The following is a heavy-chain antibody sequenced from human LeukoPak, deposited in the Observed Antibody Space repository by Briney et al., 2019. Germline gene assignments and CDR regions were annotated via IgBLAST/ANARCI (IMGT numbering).Heavy chain of an antibody. CDR1: GGSIRSSYYY. Sequence: SETLSLTCTVSGGSIRSSYYYWGWIRQHPGKGLEWIGYIYYSGSTYYNPSLKSRVTISVDTSKNQFSLKLSSVTAADTAVYYCARGANELLPLLYYFDYWGQGTLVTVSS. CDR3: ARGANELLPLLYYFDY. V-gene: IGHV4-31*03. CDR2: IYYSGST. D-gene: IGHD3-22*01. J-gene: IGHJ4*02.